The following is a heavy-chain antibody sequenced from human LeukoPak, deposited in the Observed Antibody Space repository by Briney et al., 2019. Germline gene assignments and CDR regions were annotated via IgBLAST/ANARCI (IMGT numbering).Heavy chain of an antibody. J-gene: IGHJ4*02. V-gene: IGHV3-30*02. CDR1: GFTFSSYG. Sequence: PGGSLRLSCAASGFTFSSYGMHWVRQAPGKGLDWVTFIRSDGSIKYYADSVRGRFTISRDNSKNTLYLQMNSLRAEDTAVYYCAKALGPTMLRGVLHYWGQGTLVTVSS. CDR3: AKALGPTMLRGVLHY. D-gene: IGHD3-10*01. CDR2: IRSDGSIK.